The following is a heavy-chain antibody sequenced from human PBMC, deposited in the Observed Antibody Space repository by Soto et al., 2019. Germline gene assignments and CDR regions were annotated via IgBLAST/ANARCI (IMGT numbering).Heavy chain of an antibody. CDR3: ARNLTGTTFYYYYYGMDV. V-gene: IGHV3-48*02. CDR1: GFTFSSYS. J-gene: IGHJ6*02. CDR2: ISSSSSTI. Sequence: GGSLRLSCAASGFTFSSYSMNWVRQAPGKGLEWVSYISSSSSTIYYADSVKGRFTISRDNAKNSLYLQMNSLGDEDTAVYYCARNLTGTTFYYYYYGMDVWGQGTTVTVSS. D-gene: IGHD1-7*01.